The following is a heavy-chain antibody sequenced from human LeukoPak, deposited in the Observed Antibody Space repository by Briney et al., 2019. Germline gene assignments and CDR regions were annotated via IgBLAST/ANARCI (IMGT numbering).Heavy chain of an antibody. CDR3: ARLLDNDSSGDPDTFDV. V-gene: IGHV4-59*01. CDR1: GGTLSGNY. D-gene: IGHD3-22*01. CDR2: VYYTGRT. J-gene: IGHJ3*01. Sequence: SETLSLTCTVSGGTLSGNYWSWIRQPPGKRLEWIGYVYYTGRTKYTPSLQSRVTISIDKSKSQFYLKLNSVTSADTAVYSCARLLDNDSSGDPDTFDVWGQGTTVIVSS.